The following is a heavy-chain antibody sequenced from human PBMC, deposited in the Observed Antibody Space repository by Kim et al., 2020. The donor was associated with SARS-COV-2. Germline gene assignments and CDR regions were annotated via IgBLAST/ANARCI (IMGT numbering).Heavy chain of an antibody. J-gene: IGHJ3*02. CDR3: AADSSGYLDAFDI. CDR1: GFTFTSSA. V-gene: IGHV1-58*02. D-gene: IGHD3-22*01. CDR2: IVVGSGNT. Sequence: SVKVSCKASGFTFTSSAMQWVRQARGQRLEWIGWIVVGSGNTNYAQKFQERVTITRDMSTSTAYMELSSLRSEDTAVYYCAADSSGYLDAFDIWGQGTVVPVSS.